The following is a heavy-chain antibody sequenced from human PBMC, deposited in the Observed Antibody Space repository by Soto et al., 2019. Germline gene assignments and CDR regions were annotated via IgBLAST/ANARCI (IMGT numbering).Heavy chain of an antibody. V-gene: IGHV6-1*01. Sequence: QVQLQQSGPGLVKPSQTLSLTCAISGDSVSSNSAAWNWIRQSPSRGLEWLGRTYYRSKWYNDYAVSVKSRITINPDTSKNQFSLQLNSVTPEDTAVYYCARDFYDFWSGYYLWWFDPWGQGTLVTVSS. CDR1: GDSVSSNSAA. J-gene: IGHJ5*02. D-gene: IGHD3-3*01. CDR2: TYYRSKWYN. CDR3: ARDFYDFWSGYYLWWFDP.